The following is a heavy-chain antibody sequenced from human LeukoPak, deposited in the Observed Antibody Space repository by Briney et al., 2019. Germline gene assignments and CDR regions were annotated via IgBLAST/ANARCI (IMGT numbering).Heavy chain of an antibody. CDR2: IIPILGIA. J-gene: IGHJ6*02. CDR3: ARDRYSSGWYTGGDYYYGMDV. CDR1: GGTFSSYA. Sequence: GASVKVSCKASGGTFSSYAISWVRQAPGQGLEWMGRIIPILGIANYAQKFQDRVTITADKSTSTAYMELSSLRSEDTAVYYCARDRYSSGWYTGGDYYYGMDVWGQGTTVTVSS. D-gene: IGHD6-19*01. V-gene: IGHV1-69*04.